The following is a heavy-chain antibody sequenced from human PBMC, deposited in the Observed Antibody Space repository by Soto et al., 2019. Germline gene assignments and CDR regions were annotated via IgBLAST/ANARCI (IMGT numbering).Heavy chain of an antibody. CDR3: ARRGRDILTGYHISY. J-gene: IGHJ4*02. Sequence: ASVKVSCKASGYTFTSYDINWVRQATGQGLEWMGWMNPNSGNTGYAQKFQGRVTMTRNTSISTAYMELSSLRSEDTAVYYCARRGRDILTGYHISYWGQGTLVTVSS. D-gene: IGHD3-9*01. CDR1: GYTFTSYD. CDR2: MNPNSGNT. V-gene: IGHV1-8*01.